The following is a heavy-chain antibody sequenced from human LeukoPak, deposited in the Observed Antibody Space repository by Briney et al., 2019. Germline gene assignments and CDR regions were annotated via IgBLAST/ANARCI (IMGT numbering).Heavy chain of an antibody. CDR2: ISGSGGST. J-gene: IGHJ4*02. CDR1: GFTFSSYA. D-gene: IGHD3-22*01. V-gene: IGHV3-23*01. Sequence: GGSLRLSCAASGFTFSSYAMSWVRQAPGKGLEWVSAISGSGGSTYYADSVKGRFTISRDNSKNTLYLQMNSLRAEDTAVYYCAKTPMIVVVITTLFDHWGQGTLVTVSS. CDR3: AKTPMIVVVITTLFDH.